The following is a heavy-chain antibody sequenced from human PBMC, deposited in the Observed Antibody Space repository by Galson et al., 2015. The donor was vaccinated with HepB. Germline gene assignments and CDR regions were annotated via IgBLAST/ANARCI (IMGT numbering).Heavy chain of an antibody. D-gene: IGHD1-1*01. V-gene: IGHV5-51*03. J-gene: IGHJ2*01. CDR3: ARPRAAGNGLDWYFDL. CDR1: GYSFTSYW. CDR2: IHPGDSDT. Sequence: QSGAEVKKPGESLKISCKGSGYSFTSYWIGWVRQMPGKGLEWMGIIHPGDSDTRYSPSFQGQVTISADKSISTAYLQWSSLKASDTAMYYCARPRAAGNGLDWYFDLWGRGTLVTVSS.